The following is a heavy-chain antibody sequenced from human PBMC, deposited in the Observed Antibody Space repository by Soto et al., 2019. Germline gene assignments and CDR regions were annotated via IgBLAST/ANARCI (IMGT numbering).Heavy chain of an antibody. V-gene: IGHV4-39*07. CDR3: ARAPENDPRAVYYFDY. CDR1: GGSISSSSYY. Sequence: SETLSLTCTVSGGSISSSSYYWGWIRQPPGKGLEWIGNINHSGSTNYNPSLKSRVTISVDTSKNQFSLKLSSVTAADTAVYYCARAPENDPRAVYYFDYWGQGTLVTVSS. CDR2: INHSGST. J-gene: IGHJ4*02.